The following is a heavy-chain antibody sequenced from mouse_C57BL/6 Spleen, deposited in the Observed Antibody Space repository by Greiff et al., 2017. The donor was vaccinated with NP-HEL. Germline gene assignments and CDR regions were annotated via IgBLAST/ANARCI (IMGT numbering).Heavy chain of an antibody. CDR1: GFTFSSYA. J-gene: IGHJ3*01. CDR2: ISDGGSYT. CDR3: ASGAGDEGFGY. Sequence: EVHLVESGGGLVKPGGSLKLSCAASGFTFSSYAMSWVRQTPEKRLEWVATISDGGSYTYYPDNVKGRFTISRDNANNNLYLQMSHLKSEDTAVYCCASGAGDEGFGYWGQGTLVTVSS. V-gene: IGHV5-4*01. D-gene: IGHD3-3*01.